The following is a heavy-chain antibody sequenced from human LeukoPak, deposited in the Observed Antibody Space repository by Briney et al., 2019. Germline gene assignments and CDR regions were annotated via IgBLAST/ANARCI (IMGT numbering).Heavy chain of an antibody. Sequence: SETLSLTCAVYGGSFSGYYWSWIRQPPGKGLEWIGEINHSGSTNYNPSLKSRVTISVDTSKNQFSLKLSSVTAADTAMYYCARTRWLVRYFDYWGQGTLVTVSS. V-gene: IGHV4-34*01. J-gene: IGHJ4*02. CDR2: INHSGST. CDR3: ARTRWLVRYFDY. D-gene: IGHD6-19*01. CDR1: GGSFSGYY.